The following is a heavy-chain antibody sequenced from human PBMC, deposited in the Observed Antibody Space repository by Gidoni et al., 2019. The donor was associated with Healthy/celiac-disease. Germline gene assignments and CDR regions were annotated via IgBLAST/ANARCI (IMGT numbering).Heavy chain of an antibody. CDR1: GFTFSSYS. J-gene: IGHJ4*02. D-gene: IGHD1-26*01. V-gene: IGHV3-21*01. CDR3: ATSRAQWELLPRLDY. Sequence: EVQLVESGGGLVKPGGSLRLSCAASGFTFSSYSMNWVRQAPGKGLEWVSSISSSSSYIYYADSVKGRFTISRDNAKNSLYLQMNSLRAEDTAVYYCATSRAQWELLPRLDYWGQGTLVTVSS. CDR2: ISSSSSYI.